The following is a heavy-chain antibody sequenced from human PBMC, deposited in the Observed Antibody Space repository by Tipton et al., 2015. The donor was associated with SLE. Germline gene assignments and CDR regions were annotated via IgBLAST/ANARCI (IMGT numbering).Heavy chain of an antibody. Sequence: SGFTFSSYWMQWVRQVPGKGLLWVSRIKSDGSSTSYADSVKGRFTISRDNAKNSLYLQMNSLRAEDTAVYYCATPYCPNGVCLPWGQGTLVTVSS. J-gene: IGHJ4*02. D-gene: IGHD2-8*01. CDR1: GFTFSSYW. CDR2: IKSDGSST. V-gene: IGHV3-74*01. CDR3: ATPYCPNGVCLP.